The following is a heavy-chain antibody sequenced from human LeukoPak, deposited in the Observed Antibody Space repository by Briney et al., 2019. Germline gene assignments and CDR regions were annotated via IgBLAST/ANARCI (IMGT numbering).Heavy chain of an antibody. CDR3: AKGYGVVPAASGH. V-gene: IGHV3-30*02. D-gene: IGHD2-2*01. Sequence: PGGSLRLSCAASGFTFSSYGMHWVRQAPGKGLEWVAFIRDDGSNKYYADSVKGRFTISRDNSKNTLYLQMNSLRAEDTAVYYCAKGYGVVPAASGHWGQGTLVTVSS. CDR1: GFTFSSYG. J-gene: IGHJ4*02. CDR2: IRDDGSNK.